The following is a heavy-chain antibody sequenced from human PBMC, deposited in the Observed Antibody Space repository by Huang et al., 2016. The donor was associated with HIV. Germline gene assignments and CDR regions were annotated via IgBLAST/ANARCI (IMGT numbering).Heavy chain of an antibody. Sequence: QVHLQQWGAGLLKSAATLSLTCAVYGGSLSGYYWSWLRQTPGKGLEWIGEINPFGSPNDNPALNSRVSISMDGSKKQFSLKVRSIADAYTAVYFGARDATKNPRGGFDPWGQGTLVTVSS. J-gene: IGHJ5*02. D-gene: IGHD2-15*01. V-gene: IGHV4-34*02. CDR2: INPFGSP. CDR1: GGSLSGYY. CDR3: ARDATKNPRGGFDP.